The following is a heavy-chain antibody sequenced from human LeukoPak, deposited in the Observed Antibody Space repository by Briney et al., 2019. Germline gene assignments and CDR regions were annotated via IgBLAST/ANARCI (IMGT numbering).Heavy chain of an antibody. V-gene: IGHV3-33*01. D-gene: IGHD1-26*01. CDR2: IWYDGSKK. CDR3: ATEGSVEATGAYFDY. CDR1: GFTLSTYG. J-gene: IGHJ4*02. Sequence: GGSLRLSCAASGFTLSTYGMHWVRQAPGKGLEWVAVIWYDGSKKYYADSVKGRFTISRDNSKNTLYLQMNSLRAEDTAVYYCATEGSVEATGAYFDYWGQGTLVTVSS.